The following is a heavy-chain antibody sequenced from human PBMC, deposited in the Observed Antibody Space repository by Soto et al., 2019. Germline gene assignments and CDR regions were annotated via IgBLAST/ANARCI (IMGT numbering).Heavy chain of an antibody. CDR3: ARPGIAAAGTVWFDP. V-gene: IGHV4-39*01. CDR2: IYYSGST. J-gene: IGHJ5*02. D-gene: IGHD6-13*01. Sequence: SETLSLTCTVSGGSISSSSYYWGWIRQPPGKGLEWIGSIYYSGSTYYNPSLKSRVTISVDTSKNQFSLKLSSVTAADTAVYYCARPGIAAAGTVWFDPWGQGTLVTVSS. CDR1: GGSISSSSYY.